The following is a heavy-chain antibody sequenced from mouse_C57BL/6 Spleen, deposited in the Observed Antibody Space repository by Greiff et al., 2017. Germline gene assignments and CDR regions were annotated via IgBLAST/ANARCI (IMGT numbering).Heavy chain of an antibody. CDR3: TRGPPLRYYFDY. CDR2: ISSGGDYI. Sequence: EVKLEESGEGLVKPGGSLKLSCAASGFTFSSYAMSWVRQTPEKRLEWVAYISSGGDYIYYADTVKGRFTISRDNARNTLYLQMSSLKSEDTAMYYCTRGPPLRYYFDYWGQGTTLTVSS. CDR1: GFTFSSYA. V-gene: IGHV5-9-1*02. D-gene: IGHD1-1*01. J-gene: IGHJ2*01.